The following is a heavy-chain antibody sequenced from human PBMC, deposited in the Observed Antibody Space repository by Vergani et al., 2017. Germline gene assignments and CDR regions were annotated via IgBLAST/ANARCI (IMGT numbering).Heavy chain of an antibody. CDR2: ISGSGCST. V-gene: IGHV3-23*01. CDR3: AKSLSGSYYFGYFDY. Sequence: EVQLLESGGGLVQPGGSLRLSCAASGFTFSSYAMSWVRQAPGKGLEWVSAISGSGCSTYYADSVKGRFTISRDNSKNTLYLQMNSLRAEDTAVYYCAKSLSGSYYFGYFDYWGQGTLVTVSS. CDR1: GFTFSSYA. D-gene: IGHD1-26*01. J-gene: IGHJ4*02.